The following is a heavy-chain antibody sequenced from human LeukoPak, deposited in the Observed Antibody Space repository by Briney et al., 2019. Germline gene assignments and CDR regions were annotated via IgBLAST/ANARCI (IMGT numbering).Heavy chain of an antibody. CDR2: IYSGGST. J-gene: IGHJ4*02. CDR1: GFTVSSNY. Sequence: QAGGSLRLSCAASGFTVSSNYMSWVRQAPGKGLEWVSVIYSGGSTYYADSVKGRFTISRDNSKNTLYLQMNSLRAEDTAVYYCERLDYKRYIDYWGQGTLVTVSS. CDR3: ERLDYKRYIDY. V-gene: IGHV3-53*01. D-gene: IGHD3/OR15-3a*01.